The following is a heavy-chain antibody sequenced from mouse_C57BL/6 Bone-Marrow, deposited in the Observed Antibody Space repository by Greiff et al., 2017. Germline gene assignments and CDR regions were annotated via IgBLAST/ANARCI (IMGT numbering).Heavy chain of an antibody. CDR3: ARHRLRSPFDY. V-gene: IGHV5-6*02. CDR1: GFTFSSYG. Sequence: DVKLVESGGDLVKPGGSLKLSCAASGFTFSSYGMSWVRQTPDKRLEWVATISSGGSYTYYPDSVKGRFTISRDNAKNTLYLQMSSQKSEDTAVYYCARHRLRSPFDYWGQGTTLTVSS. CDR2: ISSGGSYT. J-gene: IGHJ2*01. D-gene: IGHD1-1*01.